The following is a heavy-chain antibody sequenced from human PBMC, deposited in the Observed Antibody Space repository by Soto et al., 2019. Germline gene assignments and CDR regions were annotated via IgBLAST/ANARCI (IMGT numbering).Heavy chain of an antibody. V-gene: IGHV3-30*18. CDR3: AKFGGKGGDYYYGMDV. D-gene: IGHD2-15*01. CDR1: GFTFSSYG. CDR2: ISYDGSNK. Sequence: GGSLRLSCAASGFTFSSYGMHWVRQAPGKGLEWVAVISYDGSNKYYADSVKGRFTISRNNSKNTLYLQMNSLRAEDTAVYYCAKFGGKGGDYYYGMDVWGQGTTVTVSS. J-gene: IGHJ6*02.